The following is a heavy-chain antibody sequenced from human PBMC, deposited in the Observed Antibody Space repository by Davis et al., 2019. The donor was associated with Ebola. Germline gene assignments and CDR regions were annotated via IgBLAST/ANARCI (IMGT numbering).Heavy chain of an antibody. V-gene: IGHV3-21*01. Sequence: GESLKISCAASGFTFSSYSMNWVRQAPGKGLEWVSSISSSSSYIYYADSVKGRFTISRDNAKNSLYLQMNSLRAEDTAVYYCASYTHARPAYYYYYYMDVWGKGTTVTVSS. CDR2: ISSSSSYI. CDR3: ASYTHARPAYYYYYYMDV. D-gene: IGHD6-6*01. J-gene: IGHJ6*03. CDR1: GFTFSSYS.